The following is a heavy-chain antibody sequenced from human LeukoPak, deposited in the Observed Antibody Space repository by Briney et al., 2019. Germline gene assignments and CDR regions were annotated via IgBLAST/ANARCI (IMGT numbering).Heavy chain of an antibody. CDR3: ANENYYDSSAYIDY. CDR2: IYPGDSDS. D-gene: IGHD3-22*01. Sequence: GESLKISCKGSGYDFGSQWIGWVRLMPGKGLDWMGIIYPGDSDSRYSPSFQGQVTISADKTISTAYLQWGSLRAEDTAVYYCANENYYDSSAYIDYWGQGTLVTVSS. J-gene: IGHJ4*02. CDR1: GYDFGSQW. V-gene: IGHV5-51*01.